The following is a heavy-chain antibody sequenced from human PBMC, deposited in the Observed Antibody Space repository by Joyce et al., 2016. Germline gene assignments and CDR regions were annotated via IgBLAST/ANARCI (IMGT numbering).Heavy chain of an antibody. CDR3: ARQPPYYDRRGSFYRTDYFFDS. CDR2: VHYGGGT. V-gene: IGHV4-59*08. J-gene: IGHJ4*02. Sequence: QVRLQESGPRLVKPSETLSLTCSVSGDSMKSYYLSWIRLPPGKRLEWIGYVHYGGGTKDNPSLKSHVTISVDTSNNKFVLNLTSVSAADTALYFCARQPPYYDRRGSFYRTDYFFDSWGPGTLVTVSS. CDR1: GDSMKSYY. D-gene: IGHD3-22*01.